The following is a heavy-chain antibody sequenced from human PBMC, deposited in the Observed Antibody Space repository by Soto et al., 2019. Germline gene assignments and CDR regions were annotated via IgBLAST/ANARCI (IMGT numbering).Heavy chain of an antibody. V-gene: IGHV4-59*01. CDR3: ARMRPTGWHVCYYYGMDV. J-gene: IGHJ6*02. CDR1: GGSLSDYY. D-gene: IGHD6-19*01. Sequence: QVQLQESGPGLVKPSETLSLSCSVSGGSLSDYYWTWIRQPPGKGLEWIGCIYYKGSTYYNPSLKSRVTISLDTSKNQFSLRLTSVTAADTAVYYCARMRPTGWHVCYYYGMDVWRQGTTVTVSS. CDR2: IYYKGST.